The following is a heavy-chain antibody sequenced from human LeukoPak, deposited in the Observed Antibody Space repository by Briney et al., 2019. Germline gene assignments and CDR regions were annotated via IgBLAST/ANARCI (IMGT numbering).Heavy chain of an antibody. V-gene: IGHV1-69*13. D-gene: IGHD2/OR15-2a*01. CDR2: IIPIFGTA. J-gene: IGHJ3*02. CDR1: GGTLSSYA. CDR3: ARVSKGGDAFDI. Sequence: SAKVSCKASGGTLSSYAISWVRQAPGQGLEWMGGIIPIFGTANYAQKFQGRVTITADESTSTAYMELSSLRSEDTAVYYCARVSKGGDAFDIWGQGTMVTVSS.